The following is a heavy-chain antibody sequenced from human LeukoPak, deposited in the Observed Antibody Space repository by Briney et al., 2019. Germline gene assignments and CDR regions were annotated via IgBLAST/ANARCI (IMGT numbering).Heavy chain of an antibody. Sequence: SGATLVKLSQPLTLTCTFSGFSLRPSGVGVGWMRQPPGKALEWLALIYWDDDQLYSPSLKSRLTITKDTSKNQVVLTITNMDAVDTDTYYCAHRGRYCSSTSCYAAFDYWGQGTLVTVSS. CDR3: AHRGRYCSSTSCYAAFDY. D-gene: IGHD2-2*01. CDR2: IYWDDDQ. V-gene: IGHV2-5*02. J-gene: IGHJ4*02. CDR1: GFSLRPSGVG.